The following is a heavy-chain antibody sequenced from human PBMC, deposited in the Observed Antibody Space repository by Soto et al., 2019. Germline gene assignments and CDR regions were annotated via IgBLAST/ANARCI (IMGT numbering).Heavy chain of an antibody. V-gene: IGHV3-30*18. CDR3: AKGPFTYYYDSSGYPDPNFDY. CDR1: GFTFSSYG. J-gene: IGHJ4*02. CDR2: ISYDGSNK. D-gene: IGHD3-22*01. Sequence: PGGSLRLSCAASGFTFSSYGMHWVRQAPGKGLEWVAVISYDGSNKYYADSVKGRFTISRDNSKNTLYLQMNSLRAEDTAVYYCAKGPFTYYYDSSGYPDPNFDYWGKGTLVPVSS.